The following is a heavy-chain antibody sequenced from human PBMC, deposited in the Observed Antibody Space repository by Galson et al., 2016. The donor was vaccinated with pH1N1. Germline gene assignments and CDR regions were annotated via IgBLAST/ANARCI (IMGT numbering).Heavy chain of an antibody. J-gene: IGHJ3*01. V-gene: IGHV3-23*01. D-gene: IGHD3-16*01. CDR2: ISGNGGSP. Sequence: SLRLSCAASGFTFSTFAMIWVRQAPGKGLEWVSVISGNGGSPLYADSVKGRFTISRDNSKNTLFLQMNSLRVEDTALYYCAKGGSPQTPNDAFDVWGQGSMVTVSS. CDR1: GFTFSTFA. CDR3: AKGGSPQTPNDAFDV.